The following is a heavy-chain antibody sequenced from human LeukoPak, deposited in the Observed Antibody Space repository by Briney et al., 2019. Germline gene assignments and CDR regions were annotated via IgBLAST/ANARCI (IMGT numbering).Heavy chain of an antibody. Sequence: PGGSLRLSCIASGFTVSSSYMNWVRQAPGKGLEWVSVIYSAGSTYYADSVQGRFTISRDNSKNTLYLQMNSLRAEDTAVYYCARDKYFAVMDVWGKGTTVTISS. CDR2: IYSAGST. V-gene: IGHV3-53*01. J-gene: IGHJ6*03. CDR1: GFTVSSSY. CDR3: ARDKYFAVMDV. D-gene: IGHD3-10*01.